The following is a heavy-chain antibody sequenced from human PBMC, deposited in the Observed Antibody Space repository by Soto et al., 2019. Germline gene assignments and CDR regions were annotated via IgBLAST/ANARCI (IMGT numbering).Heavy chain of an antibody. V-gene: IGHV4-59*08. Sequence: SETLSLTCTVSGASINNHHWSWIRQPPGKGLEWIGSLDYTGFTNYSPSLKSRVTISVDTSMKQFSLKLTSVTAADTSVYYCATYRPGGGGKGDWGQGTLVTVSS. J-gene: IGHJ4*02. D-gene: IGHD2-15*01. CDR1: GASINNHH. CDR3: ATYRPGGGGKGD. CDR2: LDYTGFT.